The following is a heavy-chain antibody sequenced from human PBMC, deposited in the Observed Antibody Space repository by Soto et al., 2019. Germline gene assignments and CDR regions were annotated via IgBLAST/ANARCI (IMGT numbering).Heavy chain of an antibody. CDR2: INHSGST. CDR1: GGSFSGYY. J-gene: IGHJ5*02. D-gene: IGHD3-3*01. CDR3: ARRDYDFWSGYYGAWFDP. Sequence: SETLSLTCAVYGGSFSGYYWSWIRQPPGKGLEWIGEINHSGSTNYNPSLKSRVTISVDTSKNQFSLKLSSVTAADTAVYYCARRDYDFWSGYYGAWFDPWGQGTLVTVSS. V-gene: IGHV4-34*01.